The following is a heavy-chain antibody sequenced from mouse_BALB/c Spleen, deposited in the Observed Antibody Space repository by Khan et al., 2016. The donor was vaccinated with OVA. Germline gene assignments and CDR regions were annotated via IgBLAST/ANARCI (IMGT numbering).Heavy chain of an antibody. CDR2: ISNSGNT. Sequence: EVQLQESGPGLVKPSQSLSLTCTVTGYSITRDYAWNWIRQFPGNKLEWMGCISNSGNTNYNPSLKSRISITRDTSKNQFFLQLNSVTTEDTATYYCASELGRYYAMDYWGQGTSVTVS. CDR1: GYSITRDYA. CDR3: ASELGRYYAMDY. J-gene: IGHJ4*01. V-gene: IGHV3-2*02. D-gene: IGHD4-1*01.